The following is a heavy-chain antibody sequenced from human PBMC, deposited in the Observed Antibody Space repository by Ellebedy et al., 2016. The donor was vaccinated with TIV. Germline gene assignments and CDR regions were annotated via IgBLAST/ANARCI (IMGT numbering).Heavy chain of an antibody. V-gene: IGHV4-39*01. D-gene: IGHD4-17*01. CDR1: ASSISTSSYY. J-gene: IGHJ3*02. CDR2: IHYSGST. Sequence: MPSETLSLTCTVSASSISTSSYYWGWSRQPPGTGLECIGRIHYSGSTYYNPSPKSRVTISVDTSKNQFSLKLSSVTAADTAVYYCARRNPYGDYRPGSAFDIWGQGTMVTVSS. CDR3: ARRNPYGDYRPGSAFDI.